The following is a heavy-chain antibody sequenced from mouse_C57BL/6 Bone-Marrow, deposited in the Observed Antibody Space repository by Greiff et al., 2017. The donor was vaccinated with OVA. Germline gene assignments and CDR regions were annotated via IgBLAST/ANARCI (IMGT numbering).Heavy chain of an antibody. J-gene: IGHJ3*01. CDR3: ARNYGSSSWFAY. D-gene: IGHD1-1*01. CDR1: GYTFTSYG. CDR2: IYPRSGNT. Sequence: LVESGAELARPGASVKLSCKASGYTFTSYGISWVKQRTGQGLEWIGEIYPRSGNTYYNEKFKGKATLTADKSSSTAYMELRSLTSEDSAVYFCARNYGSSSWFAYWGQGTLVTVSA. V-gene: IGHV1-81*01.